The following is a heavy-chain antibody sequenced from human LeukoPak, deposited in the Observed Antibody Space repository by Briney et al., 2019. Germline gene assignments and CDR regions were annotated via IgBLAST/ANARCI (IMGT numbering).Heavy chain of an antibody. CDR1: GFTFSNYG. V-gene: IGHV3-21*06. CDR3: ASPGRDGWYLLHFDY. J-gene: IGHJ4*02. CDR2: IGSTGSSSFI. D-gene: IGHD2-15*01. Sequence: AGGSLRLSCAASGFTFSNYGMNWVRQAPGKGLEWVSSIGSTGSSSFIYYTDSVKGRFTISRDNAKNSLFLQMNNLRDEDTAVYYCASPGRDGWYLLHFDYWGQGALVTVSS.